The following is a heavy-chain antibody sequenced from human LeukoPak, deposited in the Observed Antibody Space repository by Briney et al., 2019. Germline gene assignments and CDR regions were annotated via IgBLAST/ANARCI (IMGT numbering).Heavy chain of an antibody. Sequence: ASVKVSCKASGFTSTSSAMQWVRQAPGQGLEWMGWISAYNGNTNYAQKLQGRVTMTTDTSTSTAYMELRSLRSDDTAVYYCARANPYYYGSGGENDYWGQGTLVTVSS. V-gene: IGHV1-18*01. J-gene: IGHJ4*02. CDR3: ARANPYYYGSGGENDY. CDR2: ISAYNGNT. CDR1: GFTSTSSA. D-gene: IGHD3-10*01.